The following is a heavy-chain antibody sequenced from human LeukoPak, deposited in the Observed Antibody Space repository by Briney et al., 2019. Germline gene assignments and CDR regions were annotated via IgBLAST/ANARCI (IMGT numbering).Heavy chain of an antibody. D-gene: IGHD1-26*01. J-gene: IGHJ4*02. CDR1: GFTFSDNH. V-gene: IGHV3-11*05. Sequence: PGGSLRLSCAASGFTFSDNHMSWIRQAPGKGLEWVSYISSSSSYTNYADSVKGRFTISRDNAKNSLYLQMNSLTAEDTAVYYCARAEVGATTPFDYWGQGTLVTVSS. CDR3: ARAEVGATTPFDY. CDR2: ISSSSSYT.